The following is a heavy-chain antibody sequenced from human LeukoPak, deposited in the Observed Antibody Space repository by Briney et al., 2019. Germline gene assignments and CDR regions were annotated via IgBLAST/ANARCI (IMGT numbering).Heavy chain of an antibody. CDR3: AKDAERGFDFSNSLQS. J-gene: IGHJ4*02. CDR1: GFTFSHYA. V-gene: IGHV3-33*06. D-gene: IGHD4-11*01. Sequence: GGSLRLSCTTSGFTFSHYAMHWVRQAPGKELEWVAVIWNDGSDKYYGDSVKGRFTISRDNSKKSVYLQLSSLRVEDTAVYYCAKDAERGFDFSNSLQSWGQGTLVTVSS. CDR2: IWNDGSDK.